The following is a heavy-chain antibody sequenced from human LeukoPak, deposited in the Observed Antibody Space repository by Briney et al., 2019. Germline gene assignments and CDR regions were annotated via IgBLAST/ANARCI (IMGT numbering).Heavy chain of an antibody. Sequence: KPSETLSLTCTVSGGSISSYYWSWIRQPPGKGLEWIGYIYYSGSTNYNPSLKSRVTISVDTSKNQFSLKLSSVTAVDTAVYYCARGWTVYGGTAFGIWGQGTMVTVSS. CDR3: ARGWTVYGGTAFGI. CDR1: GGSISSYY. J-gene: IGHJ3*02. CDR2: IYYSGST. V-gene: IGHV4-59*01. D-gene: IGHD4-23*01.